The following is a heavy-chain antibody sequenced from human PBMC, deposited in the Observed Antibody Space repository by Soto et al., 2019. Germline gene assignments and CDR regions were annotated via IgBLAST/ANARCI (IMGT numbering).Heavy chain of an antibody. V-gene: IGHV3-23*01. D-gene: IGHD2-2*01. J-gene: IGHJ4*02. CDR2: ISGRGGST. CDR3: AKDWGRYCSSTSCYFDY. CDR1: GFTFSSYA. Sequence: EVQLLESGGGLVQPGGSLRLSCAASGFTFSSYAMSWVRQAPGKGLEWVSAISGRGGSTYYADSVKGRFTISRDNSKNTLYLQMNSLRAEDTAVYYCAKDWGRYCSSTSCYFDYWGQGTLVTVSS.